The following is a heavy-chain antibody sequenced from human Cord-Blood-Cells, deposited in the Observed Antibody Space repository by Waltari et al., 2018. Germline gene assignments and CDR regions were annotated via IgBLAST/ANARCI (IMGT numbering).Heavy chain of an antibody. CDR2: IYPGDSAT. V-gene: IGHV5-51*01. Sequence: VQLVQSGAEVKKPGESLTISCTGSGYRFTSYWIGWVRQPPGKGLKWMGIIYPGDSATRYSPSFQVQVTISADKSISTAYLQWSSLKASDTAMYYCARRVFRGNAFDIWGQGTMVTVSS. J-gene: IGHJ3*02. CDR3: ARRVFRGNAFDI. CDR1: GYRFTSYW. D-gene: IGHD3-10*01.